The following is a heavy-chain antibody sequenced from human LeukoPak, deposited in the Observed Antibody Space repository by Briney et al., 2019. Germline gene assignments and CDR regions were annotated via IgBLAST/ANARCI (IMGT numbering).Heavy chain of an antibody. CDR2: ISSSGSTI. Sequence: GGSLRLSCAASGFTFSSYEMNWVRQAPGKGLEWVSYISSSGSTIYYADSVKGRFTISRDNSKNTLFLQMNSLRVEDTAVYYCAKDRVAVEDLLGFDSWGQGTLVTVSS. D-gene: IGHD1-26*01. J-gene: IGHJ4*02. V-gene: IGHV3-48*03. CDR1: GFTFSSYE. CDR3: AKDRVAVEDLLGFDS.